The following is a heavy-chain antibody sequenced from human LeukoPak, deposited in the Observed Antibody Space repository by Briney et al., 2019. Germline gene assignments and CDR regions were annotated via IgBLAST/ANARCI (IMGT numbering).Heavy chain of an antibody. CDR2: ISPSTTHT. CDR1: GFTSSDYY. J-gene: IGHJ5*02. CDR3: ARGGHGAADQ. D-gene: IGHD1-26*01. Sequence: GGSLRLSCAVSGFTSSDYYMSWSRQAPGKGLEWLSYISPSTTHTSYADSVKGRFTISRDNAKNLLFLQMNSLRAEDTAVYYCARGGHGAADQWGQGTLVTVSS. V-gene: IGHV3-11*05.